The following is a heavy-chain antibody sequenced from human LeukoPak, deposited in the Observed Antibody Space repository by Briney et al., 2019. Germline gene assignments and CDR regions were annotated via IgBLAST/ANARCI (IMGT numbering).Heavy chain of an antibody. V-gene: IGHV1-69*05. CDR3: ASSSRGVTQRYDY. Sequence: SVKVSCKVSGYTLTELSMHWVRQAPGQGLEWMGRIIPIFGTANYAQKFQGRVTITTDESTSTAYMELSSLRSEDTAVYYCASSSRGVTQRYDYWGQGTLVTVSS. CDR1: GYTLTELS. D-gene: IGHD4-23*01. J-gene: IGHJ4*02. CDR2: IIPIFGTA.